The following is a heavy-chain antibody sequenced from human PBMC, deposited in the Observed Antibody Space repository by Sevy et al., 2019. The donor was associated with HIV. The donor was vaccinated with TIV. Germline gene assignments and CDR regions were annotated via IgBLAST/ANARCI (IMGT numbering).Heavy chain of an antibody. CDR2: ISSRSSFT. J-gene: IGHJ4*02. CDR1: GFTFGDYY. CDR3: ARDLFSGGNAVYGY. Sequence: GGSLRLSCVGSGFTFGDYYISWIRQAPGKGLECVAYISSRSSFTNYTDSVRGRFTISRDNAKNEVFLQMNSVRAEDTAVYYCARDLFSGGNAVYGYWGQGTLVTVSS. V-gene: IGHV3-11*06. D-gene: IGHD2-15*01.